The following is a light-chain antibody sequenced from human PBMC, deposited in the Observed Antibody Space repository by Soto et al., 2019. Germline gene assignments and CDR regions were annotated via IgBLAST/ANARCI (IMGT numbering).Light chain of an antibody. Sequence: DIVMTQSPLSLPVTPGESASISCRSSQSLLHSNGNSYLDWYLQKPGQPPQLLIYVASNRASGVPDRFSGSGSGTDFTLKISRVEAEDVGIYYCMQALEAPRTFGQGTKVE. J-gene: IGKJ1*01. V-gene: IGKV2-28*01. CDR2: VAS. CDR3: MQALEAPRT. CDR1: QSLLHSNGNSY.